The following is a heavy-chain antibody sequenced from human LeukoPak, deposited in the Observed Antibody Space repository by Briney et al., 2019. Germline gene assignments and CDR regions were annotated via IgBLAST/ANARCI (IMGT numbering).Heavy chain of an antibody. CDR1: EFSFSSHS. CDR3: ARDYGAVAATRATGY. D-gene: IGHD1-26*01. V-gene: IGHV3-21*01. J-gene: IGHJ4*02. Sequence: GGSLRLSCAASEFSFSSHSMNWVRQAPGKGLEWVSTINSSGDYTCYADSVKGRFTISRDNAENSLYLQMNSLRAEDTAVYYCARDYGAVAATRATGYWGQGTLVTVSS. CDR2: INSSGDYT.